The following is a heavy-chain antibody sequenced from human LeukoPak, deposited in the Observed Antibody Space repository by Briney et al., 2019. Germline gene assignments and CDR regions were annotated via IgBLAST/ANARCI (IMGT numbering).Heavy chain of an antibody. CDR1: GGSMNTYY. D-gene: IGHD3-22*01. Sequence: SSETLSFTCTVSGGSMNTYYWSWMRQPPGKGLEWIGYIYYSGNTYYNPSLQSRVTISVDTSKNQFSLKLSSVTTADTAVYFCARAFNNGYYFPLDFWGQGTLVTVSS. J-gene: IGHJ4*02. CDR2: IYYSGNT. CDR3: ARAFNNGYYFPLDF. V-gene: IGHV4-59*01.